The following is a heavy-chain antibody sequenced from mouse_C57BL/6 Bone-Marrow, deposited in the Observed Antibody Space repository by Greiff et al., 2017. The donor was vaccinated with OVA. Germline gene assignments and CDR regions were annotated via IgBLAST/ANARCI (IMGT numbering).Heavy chain of an antibody. CDR2: INPNNGGT. J-gene: IGHJ1*03. V-gene: IGHV1-26*01. Sequence: EVQLQQSGPELVKPGASVKISCKASGYTFTDYYMNWVKQSPGKSLEWIGDINPNNGGTSYNQKFKGKATLTVDKSSSTAYMELRSLTSEDSAVYYCASLIYYYGSSYWYFDVWGTGTTVTVSS. CDR3: ASLIYYYGSSYWYFDV. CDR1: GYTFTDYY. D-gene: IGHD1-1*01.